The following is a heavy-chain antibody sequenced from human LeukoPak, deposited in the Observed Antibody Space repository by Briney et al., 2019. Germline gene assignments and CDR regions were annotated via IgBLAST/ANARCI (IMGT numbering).Heavy chain of an antibody. CDR1: GYIINNYW. CDR3: ARQEYCSGGSCYTWFDP. D-gene: IGHD2-15*01. Sequence: GESLKISCKGSGYIINNYWIGWVRQLPGKGLEWMGIIYPADSDIRYSPSFQGQVTISADKSISTAYLQWSSLKASDTAMYYCARQEYCSGGSCYTWFDPWGQGTLVTVSS. V-gene: IGHV5-51*01. J-gene: IGHJ5*02. CDR2: IYPADSDI.